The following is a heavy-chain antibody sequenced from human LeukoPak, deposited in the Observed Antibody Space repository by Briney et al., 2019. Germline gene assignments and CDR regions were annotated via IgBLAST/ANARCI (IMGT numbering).Heavy chain of an antibody. Sequence: GGSLRLSCAVSGFTLSNYWMHWVRQAPGKGLVWVSRINSDAFTTSYADSVKGRFTVSRDNAKNTLYLQMNSLRAEDTAVYYCAITLRYSSGWWGPGTLVTVSS. CDR3: AITLRYSSGW. J-gene: IGHJ4*02. CDR2: INSDAFTT. V-gene: IGHV3-74*01. D-gene: IGHD6-19*01. CDR1: GFTLSNYW.